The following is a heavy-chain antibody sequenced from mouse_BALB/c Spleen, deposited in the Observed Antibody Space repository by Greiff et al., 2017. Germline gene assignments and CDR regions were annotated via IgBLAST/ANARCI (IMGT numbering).Heavy chain of an antibody. J-gene: IGHJ3*01. V-gene: IGHV3-1*02. CDR3: AKTLYGSPFAY. Sequence: EVQLQQSGPDLVRPSHSLSLTCTVTGYSFTSGYSWHWIRQFPGNKLEWMGYIHYSGSTNYNPSLKSRISITRDTSKNQFFLQLNSVTTEDTATYYCAKTLYGSPFAYWGQGTLVTVSA. CDR1: GYSFTSGYS. D-gene: IGHD1-1*02. CDR2: IHYSGST.